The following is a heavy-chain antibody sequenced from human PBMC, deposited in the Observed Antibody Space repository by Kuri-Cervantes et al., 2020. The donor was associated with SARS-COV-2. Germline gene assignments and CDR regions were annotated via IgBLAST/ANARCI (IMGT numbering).Heavy chain of an antibody. V-gene: IGHV3-30-3*01. CDR3: ARERVGVHDY. D-gene: IGHD2-21*01. CDR1: GFTFFSYA. J-gene: IGHJ4*02. Sequence: GGSLRLSCAASGFTFFSYAMHWVRQAPGKGLEWVAIISYDGSNKYYADSVKGRFTISRDNSKNTLYLQMNSLRAEDTALYSCARERVGVHDYWGQGTLVTVSS. CDR2: ISYDGSNK.